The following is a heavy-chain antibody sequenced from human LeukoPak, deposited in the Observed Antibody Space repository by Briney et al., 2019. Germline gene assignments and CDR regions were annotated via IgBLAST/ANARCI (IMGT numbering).Heavy chain of an antibody. CDR3: ARARSSYGYGDAFDI. V-gene: IGHV3-30*04. CDR1: GFTFSTYA. CDR2: ISYDGSSK. J-gene: IGHJ3*02. D-gene: IGHD5-18*01. Sequence: GGSLRLSCAASGFTFSTYAMHWVRQAPGKGLEWVAVISYDGSSKYYADSVKGRFTISRDNSKNTLYLQMNSLRAEDTAVYYCARARSSYGYGDAFDIWGQGTWSPSLQ.